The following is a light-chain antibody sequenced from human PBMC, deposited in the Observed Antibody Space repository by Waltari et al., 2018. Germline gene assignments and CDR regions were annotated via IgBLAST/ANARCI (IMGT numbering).Light chain of an antibody. CDR2: DAS. CDR1: QSVSSY. CDR3: QQRSNWWT. J-gene: IGKJ1*01. Sequence: EIVLTQSPATLSLSPGEGATLSCRASQSVSSYLAWYQQKPGQAPRLLIHDASNRATGIPARFSGSGSGTDFTLTISRLEPEDFAVYYCQQRSNWWTFGQGTKVEIK. V-gene: IGKV3-11*01.